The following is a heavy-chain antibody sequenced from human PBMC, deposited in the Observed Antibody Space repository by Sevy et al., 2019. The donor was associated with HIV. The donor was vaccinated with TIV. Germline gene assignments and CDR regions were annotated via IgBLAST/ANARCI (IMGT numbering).Heavy chain of an antibody. Sequence: ASVMVSCKASGGTFSRYAISWVRQAPGHGLEWLGGIIPIFGTTNYAQKFQGRVTITAVESTSTAYMEVSSLRSEDTAVYYCARLTVAGLGGWFDPWGHGTLVTVSS. CDR2: IIPIFGTT. CDR1: GGTFSRYA. CDR3: ARLTVAGLGGWFDP. J-gene: IGHJ5*02. V-gene: IGHV1-69*13. D-gene: IGHD6-19*01.